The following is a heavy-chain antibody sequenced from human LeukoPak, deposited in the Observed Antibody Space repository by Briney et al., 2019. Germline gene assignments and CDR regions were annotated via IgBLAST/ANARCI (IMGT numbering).Heavy chain of an antibody. CDR3: ASSTGSGSYYPLFDY. CDR1: GGSISSGSYS. D-gene: IGHD3-10*01. CDR2: IYTSGST. V-gene: IGHV4-61*02. J-gene: IGHJ4*02. Sequence: SEALSLTCTVSGGSISSGSYSWSWIRQPAGKGLEWIGRIYTSGSTNYNPSLKSRVTISVDTSKNQFSMKLSSVTAADTAVYYCASSTGSGSYYPLFDYWGQGTLVTVSS.